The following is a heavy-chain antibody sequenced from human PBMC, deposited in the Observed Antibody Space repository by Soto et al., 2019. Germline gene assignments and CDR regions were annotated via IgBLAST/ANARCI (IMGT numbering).Heavy chain of an antibody. J-gene: IGHJ5*02. Sequence: QVQLVQSGAEVKKPGPSVKVSCKASEGTFSSYAISWVRQAPGKGLEWRGGIIPIFGTANYAQKFQGRVTITADESTSTAYMELSSLRSEDTAVYYCARDREYYYDSSGFGWFDPWGQGTLVTVSS. CDR2: IIPIFGTA. CDR1: EGTFSSYA. V-gene: IGHV1-69*01. CDR3: ARDREYYYDSSGFGWFDP. D-gene: IGHD3-22*01.